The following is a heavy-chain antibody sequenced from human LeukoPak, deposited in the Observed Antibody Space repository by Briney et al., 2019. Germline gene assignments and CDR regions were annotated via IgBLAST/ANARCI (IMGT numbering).Heavy chain of an antibody. CDR3: TKADGYVANWFDP. Sequence: PSVEVSCKASGYTFTDYYLHWVRQAPGQGLEWMGWINPNSGGTLYAQRFQGRFTMTRDTSISTVYMELSRLISDDTAVYYCTKADGYVANWFDPWGQGTLVTVSS. CDR2: INPNSGGT. V-gene: IGHV1-2*02. CDR1: GYTFTDYY. J-gene: IGHJ5*02. D-gene: IGHD5-24*01.